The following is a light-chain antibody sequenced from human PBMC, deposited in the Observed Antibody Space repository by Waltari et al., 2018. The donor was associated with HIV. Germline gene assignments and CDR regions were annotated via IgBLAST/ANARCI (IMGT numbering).Light chain of an antibody. V-gene: IGLV2-11*01. CDR2: EVS. CDR1: SSAIGHFGY. CDR3: CSYAGTYTYV. J-gene: IGLJ1*01. Sequence: QSALTQPRSVSGSPGQSVTISCTGTSSAIGHFGYVSWYQQSPGKAPKVIIYEVSQRPSGVPDRFTASKSGITASLTISGLQDEDEADYYCCSYAGTYTYVFGTGTTVTVL.